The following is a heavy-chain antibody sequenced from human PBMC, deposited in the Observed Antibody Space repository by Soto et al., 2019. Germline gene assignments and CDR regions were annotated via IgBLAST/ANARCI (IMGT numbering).Heavy chain of an antibody. J-gene: IGHJ4*02. V-gene: IGHV3-7*01. CDR1: GFTFTNHW. CDR3: ARDMGVFWSGYPEGGFDY. D-gene: IGHD3-3*01. CDR2: IKQDGSEK. Sequence: PGGSLRLSCAASGFTFTNHWMSWVRQAPGKGLEWVANIKQDGSEKYYADSAKGRFIISRDNAKTSLYLQMNSLRAEDTAVYYCARDMGVFWSGYPEGGFDYWGQGTPVTVSS.